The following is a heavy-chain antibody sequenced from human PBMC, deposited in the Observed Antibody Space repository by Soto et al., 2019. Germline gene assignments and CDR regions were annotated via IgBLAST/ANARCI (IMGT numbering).Heavy chain of an antibody. D-gene: IGHD1-26*01. CDR2: IKSKTDGGTT. Sequence: GGSLRLSCSASGFSFSDNYMSWVRQAPGKGLEWVGRIKSKTDGGTTDYAAPVKGRFTISRDDSKNTLYLQMNSLKTEDTAVYYCTTDHYPHRPPGYYGMDVWGQGTTVTVSS. CDR3: TTDHYPHRPPGYYGMDV. CDR1: GFSFSDNY. J-gene: IGHJ6*02. V-gene: IGHV3-15*01.